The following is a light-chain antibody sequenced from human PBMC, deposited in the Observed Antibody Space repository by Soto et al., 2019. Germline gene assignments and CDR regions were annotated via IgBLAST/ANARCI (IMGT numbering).Light chain of an antibody. Sequence: EIVMTQSPATLSVSPGERATLSCRASQSVSSNLAWYQQNPGQAPRLLIYGASTRATGIPSRFSGSGSGTEFTLTISSLQSEDFAVYYWQQYNNWPRTFGQGTKVEIK. CDR2: GAS. CDR3: QQYNNWPRT. V-gene: IGKV3-15*01. CDR1: QSVSSN. J-gene: IGKJ1*01.